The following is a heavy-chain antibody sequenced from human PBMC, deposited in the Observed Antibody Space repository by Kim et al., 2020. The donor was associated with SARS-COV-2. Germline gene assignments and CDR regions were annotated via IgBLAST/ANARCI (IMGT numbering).Heavy chain of an antibody. J-gene: IGHJ4*02. V-gene: IGHV3-30*07. D-gene: IGHD4-17*01. CDR3: ARSFIKGYGDRYYFDY. Sequence: SVKGRFTISRDNSKNTLYLQMNSLRAEDTAVYYCARSFIKGYGDRYYFDYWGQGTLVTVSS.